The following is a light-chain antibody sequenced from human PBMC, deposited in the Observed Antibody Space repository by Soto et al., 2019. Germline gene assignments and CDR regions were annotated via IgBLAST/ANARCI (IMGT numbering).Light chain of an antibody. CDR2: GAS. CDR3: QQYGSSPLT. J-gene: IGKJ4*01. Sequence: EIVMTQSPATLPVSPGERATLSCRASQSVSSYLAWYQQKPGQAPRLLIYGASSRATGIPDRFSGSGSGTDFTLTISRLEPEDFAVYYCQQYGSSPLTFGGGTKVDIK. V-gene: IGKV3-20*01. CDR1: QSVSSY.